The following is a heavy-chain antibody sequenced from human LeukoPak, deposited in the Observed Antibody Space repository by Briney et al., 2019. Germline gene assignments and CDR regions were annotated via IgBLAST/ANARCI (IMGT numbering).Heavy chain of an antibody. J-gene: IGHJ3*02. CDR2: INHSGST. CDR3: ARDLGGYDDAFDI. Sequence: SETLSLTCAVYGGSFSGYYWSWIRQPPGKGLEWIGEINHSGSTNYNPSLKSRVTISVDTSKNQFSLKLSSVTAADTAVYYCARDLGGYDDAFDIWGQGTMVAVSS. CDR1: GGSFSGYY. V-gene: IGHV4-34*01. D-gene: IGHD3-16*01.